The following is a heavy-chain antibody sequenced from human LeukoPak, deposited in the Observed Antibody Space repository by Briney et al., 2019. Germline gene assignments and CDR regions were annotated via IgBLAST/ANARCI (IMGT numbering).Heavy chain of an antibody. D-gene: IGHD3/OR15-3a*01. V-gene: IGHV4-39*01. CDR1: GDSDDSIKSSSYY. CDR2: IYYDGST. Sequence: SETLSLTCTVSGDSDDSIKSSSYYWAWIRLPPGKGLEWVGSIYYDGSTYYNPSLRGRVTISVDTSKSQLSVKLNSVTAADTAMYYCGRRGHLHRPFWGQGTLVTVSS. J-gene: IGHJ4*02. CDR3: GRRGHLHRPF.